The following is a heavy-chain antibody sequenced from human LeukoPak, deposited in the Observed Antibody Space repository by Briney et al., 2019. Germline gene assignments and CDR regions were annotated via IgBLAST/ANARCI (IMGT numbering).Heavy chain of an antibody. D-gene: IGHD3-10*01. Sequence: GASVKVSCKASGYTFTSYYMHWVRQAPGQGLEWMGIINPSGGSTSYAQKFQGRVTMTRDMSTSTVYMELSGLRSEDTAVYYCARGYYGSGSYYNCGFDPWGQGTLVTVSS. J-gene: IGHJ5*02. CDR3: ARGYYGSGSYYNCGFDP. CDR2: INPSGGST. V-gene: IGHV1-46*01. CDR1: GYTFTSYY.